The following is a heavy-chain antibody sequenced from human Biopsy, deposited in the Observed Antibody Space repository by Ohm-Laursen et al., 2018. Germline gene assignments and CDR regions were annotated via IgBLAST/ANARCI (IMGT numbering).Heavy chain of an antibody. J-gene: IGHJ6*02. CDR2: ISSRKNYI. CDR1: GLTFSTYT. D-gene: IGHD6-6*01. CDR3: ARADKRQLVPYSFYGVDV. Sequence: SLRLSCAASGLTFSTYTMNWVRQAPGKGLEWVSCISSRKNYIYYTDSVKGRFTISRDNAKNSLYLQMDSLRAEDTAVYFCARADKRQLVPYSFYGVDVWGQGTTVTVSS. V-gene: IGHV3-21*01.